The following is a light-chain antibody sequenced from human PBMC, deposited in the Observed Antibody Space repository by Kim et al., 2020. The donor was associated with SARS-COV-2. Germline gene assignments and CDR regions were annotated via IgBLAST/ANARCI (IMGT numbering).Light chain of an antibody. J-gene: IGKJ4*01. CDR1: QSVRSN. V-gene: IGKV3-15*01. Sequence: EIVMTQSPATLSVSPGERATLSCRASQSVRSNLAWYQQKPGQAPRLLIYAASTRATGIPARFSGSGSGTEFTLTISSLQSEDFAVYYCQQYYNWPPLTFGGGTKVDIK. CDR2: AAS. CDR3: QQYYNWPPLT.